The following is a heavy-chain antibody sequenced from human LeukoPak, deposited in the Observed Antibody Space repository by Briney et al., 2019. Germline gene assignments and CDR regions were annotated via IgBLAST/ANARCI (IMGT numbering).Heavy chain of an antibody. D-gene: IGHD5-12*01. Sequence: SETLSLTCTVSGGSISSYYWGWIRQPPGKGLEWIGSIYYSGSTYYNPSLKSRVTISVDTSKNQFSLKLSSVTAADTAVYYCARHPQYSGYVNWGQGTLVTVSS. CDR1: GGSISSYY. CDR2: IYYSGST. CDR3: ARHPQYSGYVN. V-gene: IGHV4-39*01. J-gene: IGHJ4*02.